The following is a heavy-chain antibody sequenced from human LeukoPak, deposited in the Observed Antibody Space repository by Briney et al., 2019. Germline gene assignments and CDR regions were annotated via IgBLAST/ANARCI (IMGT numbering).Heavy chain of an antibody. J-gene: IGHJ4*02. CDR1: GFTFSSYA. Sequence: PGGSLRLSCAASGFTFSSYAMSWVRQAPGKGLEWVSAISGSGGSTYYADSVKGRFTISRDNSKNTLYLQMNSLRAEDTAVYYCGDFAPPGGGGGWRYDSIQFDYWGQGTLVTVSS. V-gene: IGHV3-23*01. D-gene: IGHD3-22*01. CDR3: GDFAPPGGGGGWRYDSIQFDY. CDR2: ISGSGGST.